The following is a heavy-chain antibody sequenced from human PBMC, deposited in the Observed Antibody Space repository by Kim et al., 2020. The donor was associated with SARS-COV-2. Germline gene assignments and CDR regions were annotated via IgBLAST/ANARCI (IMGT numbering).Heavy chain of an antibody. Sequence: GGSLRLSCAASGFTFSSYWMHWVRQAPGKGLVWVSRINGDGSSPIYADSVKGRFTISRDNAKNTLYLQLNSLRAEYTALYYCARGNYHGIDVRGQGTTGT. J-gene: IGHJ6*02. CDR2: INGDGSSP. CDR1: GFTFSSYW. CDR3: ARGNYHGIDV. V-gene: IGHV3-74*01.